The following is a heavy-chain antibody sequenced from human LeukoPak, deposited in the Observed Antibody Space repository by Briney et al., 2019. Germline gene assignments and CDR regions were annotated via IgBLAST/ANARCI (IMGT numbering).Heavy chain of an antibody. CDR3: ARLGGSYYPNYYYMDV. CDR2: MNPNSGNT. CDR1: GYTFTSYD. J-gene: IGHJ6*03. D-gene: IGHD1-26*01. Sequence: ASVKVSCKASGYTFTSYDINWVRQATGQGPEWMGWMNPNSGNTGYAQKFQGRVTITRNTSISTAYMELSSLRSEDTAVYYCARLGGSYYPNYYYMDVWGKGTTVTVSS. V-gene: IGHV1-8*03.